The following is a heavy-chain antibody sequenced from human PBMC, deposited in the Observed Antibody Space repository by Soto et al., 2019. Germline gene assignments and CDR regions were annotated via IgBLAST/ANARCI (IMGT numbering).Heavy chain of an antibody. V-gene: IGHV4-31*02. CDR1: GGSISSGYY. J-gene: IGHJ6*02. Sequence: SETLSLTCTVSGGSISSGYYCSWIRQHPVKGLEWIGYIYYSGNTYYNPSLKIRVSISLDTSKSKLSLKLDSVTAADTAVYYCARDAPVALGVPNXMDVWGQGTTVTVSS. CDR2: IYYSGNT. CDR3: ARDAPVALGVPNXMDV. D-gene: IGHD3-3*02.